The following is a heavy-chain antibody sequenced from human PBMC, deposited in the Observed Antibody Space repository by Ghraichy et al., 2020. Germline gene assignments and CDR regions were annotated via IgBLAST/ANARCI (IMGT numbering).Heavy chain of an antibody. V-gene: IGHV3-30-3*01. CDR1: GFTLRSYA. D-gene: IGHD4-17*01. CDR3: ARDYRDYEGYYSGMDV. J-gene: IGHJ6*02. Sequence: GGSLRLSCAASGFTLRSYAMHWVRQAPGKGLEWVGVMSYDGSTTYYADSVKGRFTISRDNSKNTLYLQMNSLRAEDMAVYYCARDYRDYEGYYSGMDVWGQGTRVTVSS. CDR2: MSYDGSTT.